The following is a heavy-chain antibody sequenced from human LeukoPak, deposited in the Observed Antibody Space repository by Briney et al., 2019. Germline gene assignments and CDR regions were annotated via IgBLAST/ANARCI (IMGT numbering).Heavy chain of an antibody. V-gene: IGHV1-2*02. J-gene: IGHJ4*02. D-gene: IGHD5-12*01. CDR1: GYTFTDYY. CDR2: IHPNTGAT. CDR3: ARDMGRYSGYDYDY. Sequence: ASVKVSCKTSGYTFTDYYLHWVRQAPGQGLELVGWIHPNTGATHHAQKFQGRLTMTRDTSISTVYMELTRLRSDDTAVYYCARDMGRYSGYDYDYWGQGTLVTASS.